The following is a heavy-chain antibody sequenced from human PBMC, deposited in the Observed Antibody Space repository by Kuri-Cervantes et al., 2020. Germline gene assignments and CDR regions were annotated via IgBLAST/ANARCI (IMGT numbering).Heavy chain of an antibody. CDR3: ARVPWTAVAD. D-gene: IGHD6-19*01. CDR2: IRDDGREK. J-gene: IGHJ4*02. CDR1: GFDFSDNY. Sequence: GESLKISCAASGFDFSDNYMSWIRQAPRKGLEWVANIRDDGREKYYVDSVKGRFTISRDNAKNSLYLQVNSLRAEDTAVYYCARVPWTAVADWGQGTLVTVSS. V-gene: IGHV3-7*01.